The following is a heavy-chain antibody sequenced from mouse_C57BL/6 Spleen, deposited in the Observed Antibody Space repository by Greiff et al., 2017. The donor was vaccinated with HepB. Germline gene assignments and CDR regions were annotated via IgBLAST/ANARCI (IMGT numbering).Heavy chain of an antibody. CDR2: IHPNSGST. CDR1: GYTFTSYW. D-gene: IGHD1-1*01. V-gene: IGHV1-64*01. CDR3: ARPDYYGSSSYAMDY. J-gene: IGHJ4*01. Sequence: QVQLQHPGAELVKPGASVKLSCKASGYTFTSYWMHWVKQRPGQGLEWIGMIHPNSGSTNYNEKFKSKATLTVDKSSSTAYMQLSSLTSEDSAVYYCARPDYYGSSSYAMDYWGQGTSVTVSS.